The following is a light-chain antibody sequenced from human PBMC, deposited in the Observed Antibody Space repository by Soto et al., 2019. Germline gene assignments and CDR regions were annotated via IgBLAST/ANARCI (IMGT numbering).Light chain of an antibody. J-gene: IGLJ2*01. CDR3: QSYDSRLWGVV. V-gene: IGLV1-40*01. Sequence: QSVLTQPPAVSGAPGQRVTISCTVSSSNIGAGFDVHWYQQVPGTAPKLLIFGNNNRPSGVPDRFSGSKSGTSASLAITGLQAEDETDYYCQSYDSRLWGVVFGGGTKLTVL. CDR1: SSNIGAGFD. CDR2: GNN.